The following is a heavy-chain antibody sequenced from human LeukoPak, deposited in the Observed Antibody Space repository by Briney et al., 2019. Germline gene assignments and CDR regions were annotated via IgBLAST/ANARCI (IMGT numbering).Heavy chain of an antibody. CDR1: GYSFATYW. CDR3: ARTRYDRSADAFDI. CDR2: IYPGDSDT. D-gene: IGHD3-22*01. Sequence: PGESLKISCEGSGYSFATYWIAWVRQMPGKGLEWMGIIYPGDSDTRYSPSFQGQVTISADKSISTAYLQWSSLKASDTAMYYCARTRYDRSADAFDIWGQGTMVTASS. J-gene: IGHJ3*02. V-gene: IGHV5-51*01.